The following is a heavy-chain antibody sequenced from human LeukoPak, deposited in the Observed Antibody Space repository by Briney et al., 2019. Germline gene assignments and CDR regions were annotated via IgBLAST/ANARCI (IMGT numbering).Heavy chain of an antibody. CDR3: AKRWTGTTIGQQDY. D-gene: IGHD1-1*01. J-gene: IGHJ4*02. V-gene: IGHV3-23*01. Sequence: PGGSLRLSCAASGFTFSSYAMSWVRQAPGKGLEWVSAISGSGGSTYYADSVKGRFTISRDNSKNTLHLQMNSLRAEDTAVYYCAKRWTGTTIGQQDYWGQGTLVTVSS. CDR2: ISGSGGST. CDR1: GFTFSSYA.